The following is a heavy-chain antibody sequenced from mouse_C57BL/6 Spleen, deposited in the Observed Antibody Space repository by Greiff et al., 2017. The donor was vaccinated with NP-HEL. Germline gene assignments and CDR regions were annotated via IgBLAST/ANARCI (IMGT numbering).Heavy chain of an antibody. D-gene: IGHD1-1*01. CDR3: ARAEGYYGSSYPAWFAY. Sequence: EVQLQQSGPGLVKPSQSLSLTCSVTGYSITSGYYWNWIRQFPGNKLEWMGYISYDGSNNYIPSLTNRISITRDTSKNQFFLKLNSVTTEDTATYYCARAEGYYGSSYPAWFAYWGQGTLVTVSA. J-gene: IGHJ3*01. CDR1: GYSITSGYY. V-gene: IGHV3-6*01. CDR2: ISYDGSN.